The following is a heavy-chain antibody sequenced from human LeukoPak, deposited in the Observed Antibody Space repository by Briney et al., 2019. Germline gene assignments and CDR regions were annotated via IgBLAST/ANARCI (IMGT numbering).Heavy chain of an antibody. CDR3: AREEDGSGSLGMDV. CDR2: IRYDGSNK. V-gene: IGHV3-30*02. D-gene: IGHD3-10*01. J-gene: IGHJ6*02. CDR1: GFTFSSYG. Sequence: PGGSLRLSCAASGFTFSSYGMHWVRQAPGKGLEWVAFIRYDGSNKYYADSVKGRFTISRDNSKNTLYLQMNSLRAEDTAVYYCAREEDGSGSLGMDVWGQGTTVTVSS.